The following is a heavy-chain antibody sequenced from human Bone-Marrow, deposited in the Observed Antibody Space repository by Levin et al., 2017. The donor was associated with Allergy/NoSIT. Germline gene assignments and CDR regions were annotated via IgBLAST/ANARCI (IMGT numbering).Heavy chain of an antibody. J-gene: IGHJ4*02. V-gene: IGHV3-30-3*01. CDR3: ARDVMVRGVIIRGFDY. CDR1: GFTFSSYA. D-gene: IGHD3-10*01. CDR2: ISYDGSNK. Sequence: LSLTCAASGFTFSSYAMHWVRQAPGKGLEWVAVISYDGSNKYYADSVKGRFTISRDNSKNTLYLQMNSLRAEDTAVYYCARDVMVRGVIIRGFDYWGQGTLVTVSS.